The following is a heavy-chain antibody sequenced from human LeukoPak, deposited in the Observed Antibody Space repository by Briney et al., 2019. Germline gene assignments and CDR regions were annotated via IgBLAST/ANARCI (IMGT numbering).Heavy chain of an antibody. J-gene: IGHJ4*02. V-gene: IGHV3-21*01. CDR3: ARVHSYYDFWSGYIDY. CDR1: GFTFSIYS. Sequence: PGGSLRLSCAASGFTFSIYSMNWVRQAPGKGLEWVSSISSSSSYIYYADSVKGRFTISRDNAKNSLYLQMNSLRAEDTAVYYCARVHSYYDFWSGYIDYWGQGTLVTVSS. CDR2: ISSSSSYI. D-gene: IGHD3-3*01.